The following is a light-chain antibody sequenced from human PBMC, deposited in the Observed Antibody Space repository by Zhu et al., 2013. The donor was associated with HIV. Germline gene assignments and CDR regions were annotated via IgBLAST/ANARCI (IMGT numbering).Light chain of an antibody. CDR1: ESISTN. CDR3: QQYGSSLIT. CDR2: GAS. J-gene: IGKJ4*01. Sequence: EIVMTQSPATLSVSPGERATLSCRASESISTNLAWYRQKPGQAPSLLIYGASSRAAGIPVRFSGSGSGTDFTLTISRLEPEDFAVYYCQQYGSSLITFGGGTKVEMK. V-gene: IGKV3-20*01.